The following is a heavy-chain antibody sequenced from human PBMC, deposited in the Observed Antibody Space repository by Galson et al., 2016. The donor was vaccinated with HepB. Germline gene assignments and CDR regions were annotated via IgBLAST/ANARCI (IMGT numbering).Heavy chain of an antibody. Sequence: TLSLTCTVSGDSIDGYYWSWVRQPAGKGLEWIGRIYIRGNTNYNPSLKSRVTMSVDTSKNLFSLRLRSVTAADTAMYYCARVARDPDYLYYYMDVWGKGTTVTVSS. CDR1: GDSIDGYY. J-gene: IGHJ6*03. V-gene: IGHV4-4*07. D-gene: IGHD4/OR15-4a*01. CDR2: IYIRGNT. CDR3: ARVARDPDYLYYYMDV.